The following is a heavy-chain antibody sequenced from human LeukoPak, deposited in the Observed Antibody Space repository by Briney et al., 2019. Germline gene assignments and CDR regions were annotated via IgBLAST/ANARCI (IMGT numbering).Heavy chain of an antibody. Sequence: ASVEVSCKASGYTFTSYDINWVRQATGQGIEWMGWMNPNSGNTGYAQKFQGRVTMTRNTSISTAYMELSSLRSEDTAVYYCARGQSISYGLATFDYWGQGTLVTVSS. CDR2: MNPNSGNT. CDR3: ARGQSISYGLATFDY. CDR1: GYTFTSYD. D-gene: IGHD4-17*01. V-gene: IGHV1-8*01. J-gene: IGHJ4*02.